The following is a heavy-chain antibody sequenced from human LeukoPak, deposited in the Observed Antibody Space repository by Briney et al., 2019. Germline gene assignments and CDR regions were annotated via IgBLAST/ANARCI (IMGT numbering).Heavy chain of an antibody. D-gene: IGHD3-10*01. J-gene: IGHJ4*02. V-gene: IGHV3-30-3*01. CDR1: VFTFSGYT. Sequence: GGSLRLSCAASVFTFSGYTLHWVRQGPGKGLEWVAVISYDGSNKYYADSVRGRFTISRDNSKNTLYLQMNSLRAEDTAVYYCGSISGGASGDFWGQGTLVTVSS. CDR2: ISYDGSNK. CDR3: GSISGGASGDF.